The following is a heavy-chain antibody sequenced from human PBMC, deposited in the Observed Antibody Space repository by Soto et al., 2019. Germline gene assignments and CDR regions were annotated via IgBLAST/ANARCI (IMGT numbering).Heavy chain of an antibody. V-gene: IGHV3-48*02. CDR3: AREGSGGSWLHWFAP. D-gene: IGHD2-15*01. CDR2: ISSSSSTI. Sequence: EVQLVESGGGLVQPGGSLRLSCAASGFTFSSYSMNWVRQAPGKGLEWVSYISSSSSTIYYADSVKGRFTISRDNAKNSLYLQMNSLRDEDTAVYYCAREGSGGSWLHWFAPWGQGTLVTVSS. CDR1: GFTFSSYS. J-gene: IGHJ5*02.